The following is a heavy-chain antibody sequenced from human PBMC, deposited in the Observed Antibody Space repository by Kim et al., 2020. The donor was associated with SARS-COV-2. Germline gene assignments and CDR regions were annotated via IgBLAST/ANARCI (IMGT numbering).Heavy chain of an antibody. J-gene: IGHJ4*02. CDR1: GFTFSSYG. V-gene: IGHV3-30*18. Sequence: GGSLRLSCAASGFTFSSYGMHWVRQAPGKGLEWVAVISYDGSNKYYADSVKGRFTISRDNSKNTLYLQMNSLRAEDTAVYYCAKGSRYSSSWYAYWDQGT. CDR3: AKGSRYSSSWYAY. CDR2: ISYDGSNK. D-gene: IGHD6-13*01.